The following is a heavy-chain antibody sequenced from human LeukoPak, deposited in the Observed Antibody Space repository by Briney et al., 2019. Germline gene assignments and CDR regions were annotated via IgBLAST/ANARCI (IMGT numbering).Heavy chain of an antibody. CDR1: GGSFSGYY. D-gene: IGHD5-18*01. CDR3: ARGRYHGAGAKYSYDPYFDY. V-gene: IGHV4-34*01. Sequence: SETLSLTCAVYGGSFSGYYWSWIRQPPGKGLEWIGEINHSGSTNYNPSLTSRVTISVDTSKNQFSLKLSSVTAADTAVYYCARGRYHGAGAKYSYDPYFDYWGQGTLVTVSS. CDR2: INHSGST. J-gene: IGHJ4*02.